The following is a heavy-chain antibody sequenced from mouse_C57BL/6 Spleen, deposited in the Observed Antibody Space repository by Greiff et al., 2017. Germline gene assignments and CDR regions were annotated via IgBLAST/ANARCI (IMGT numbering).Heavy chain of an antibody. V-gene: IGHV1-55*01. CDR2: IYPGSGST. CDR1: GYTFTSYW. Sequence: QVQLQQPGAELVKPGASVKMSCKASGYTFTSYWITWVKQRPGQGLEWIGDIYPGSGSTNYNEKFKSKATLTVDTSSSTAYMQLSSLTSEDSAVXYCARGGLYDGYDGNYWGQGTTLTVSS. J-gene: IGHJ2*01. D-gene: IGHD2-3*01. CDR3: ARGGLYDGYDGNY.